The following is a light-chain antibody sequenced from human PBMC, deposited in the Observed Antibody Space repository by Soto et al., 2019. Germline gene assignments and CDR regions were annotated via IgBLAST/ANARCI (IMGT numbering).Light chain of an antibody. Sequence: DIQMTQSPSTLSTSVGDRVTITCRASQTISSWLAWYQQKPGKAPKLLMSKASTLESGVPSRFSGSGSGTDFTLTIKNLQAEDFATYYCQQYYRYPYTFGRGTKVEIK. CDR3: QQYYRYPYT. J-gene: IGKJ4*01. CDR2: KAS. CDR1: QTISSW. V-gene: IGKV1-5*03.